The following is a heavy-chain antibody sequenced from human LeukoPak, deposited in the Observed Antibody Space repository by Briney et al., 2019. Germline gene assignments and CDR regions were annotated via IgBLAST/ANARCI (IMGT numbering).Heavy chain of an antibody. CDR2: INPDSGGT. J-gene: IGHJ4*02. Sequence: ASVEVSCQASGYPFPRYYMHLVGPAPGQGLEWMGRINPDSGGTNYAQKFQGRVTTTRATSISTAYMELSRLRSDDTAVYYCARVSGSPSWGQGTLVTVAS. V-gene: IGHV1-2*06. CDR3: ARVSGSPS. D-gene: IGHD1-26*01. CDR1: GYPFPRYY.